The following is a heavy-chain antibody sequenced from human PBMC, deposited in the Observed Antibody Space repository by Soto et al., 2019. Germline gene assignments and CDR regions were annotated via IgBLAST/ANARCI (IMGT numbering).Heavy chain of an antibody. D-gene: IGHD2-8*02. CDR3: ARHQNIVLVTAARAFDI. CDR2: MYHTGST. CDR1: GVAISSNNW. J-gene: IGHJ3*02. Sequence: SETLSLTCGVSGVAISSNNWWSWVRQPPGKRLESIGEMYHTGSTNYNPSLKSRATTSVEKSKNQSSLNLSAVTAADTAVYYWARHQNIVLVTAARAFDIWGQGTKVT. V-gene: IGHV4-4*02.